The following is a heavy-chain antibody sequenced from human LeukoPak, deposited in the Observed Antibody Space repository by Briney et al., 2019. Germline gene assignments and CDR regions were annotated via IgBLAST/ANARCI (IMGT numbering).Heavy chain of an antibody. CDR3: ARDLGRYDSNQGPLDAFDI. Sequence: PGGSLRLSCAASGFTVSSNYMNWVRQAPGKGLEWVSAIYSGGSKHYADSVKGRYTISRDNSKNTLYLQMNSLRAEDTAVYYCARDLGRYDSNQGPLDAFDIWGQGTMVTVSS. CDR2: IYSGGSK. V-gene: IGHV3-66*01. D-gene: IGHD3-22*01. J-gene: IGHJ3*02. CDR1: GFTVSSNY.